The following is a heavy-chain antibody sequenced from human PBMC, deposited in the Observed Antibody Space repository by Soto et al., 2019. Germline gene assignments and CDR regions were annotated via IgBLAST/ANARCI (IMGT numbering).Heavy chain of an antibody. D-gene: IGHD6-19*01. CDR3: GKERRGRGGFVCDY. CDR2: ISVSGNDA. CDR1: GFPFSHYA. Sequence: GGSLRLSCAASGFPFSHYAMSLVRQSPGKGLEWVSAISVSGNDASYADSVRGRFTISRDNSRDTLYLQINSLRADDTAVYYCGKERRGRGGFVCDYWGQGELVTVSS. J-gene: IGHJ4*02. V-gene: IGHV3-23*01.